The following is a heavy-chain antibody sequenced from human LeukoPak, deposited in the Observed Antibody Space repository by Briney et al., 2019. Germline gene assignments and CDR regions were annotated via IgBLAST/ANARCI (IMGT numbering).Heavy chain of an antibody. V-gene: IGHV3-21*04. Sequence: KPGGSLRLSCAASGFTFSSYSMSWVRQAPRMGLEWVSSISSTGTYVYYADSVKGRFTISRDNAKKSLYLQMNSLRAEDTAVYYCARSRDSSGWYPFQHWGQGTLVTVSS. J-gene: IGHJ1*01. CDR2: ISSTGTYV. CDR1: GFTFSSYS. D-gene: IGHD6-19*01. CDR3: ARSRDSSGWYPFQH.